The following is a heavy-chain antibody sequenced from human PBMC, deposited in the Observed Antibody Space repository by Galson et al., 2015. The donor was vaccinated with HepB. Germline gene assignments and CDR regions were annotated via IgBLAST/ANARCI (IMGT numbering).Heavy chain of an antibody. D-gene: IGHD6-19*01. CDR2: IIPIFGTA. Sequence: SVKVSCKASGGTFSSYAISWVRQAPGQGLEWMGGIIPIFGTANYAQKFQGRVTITADESTSTAYMELSSLRSEDTAVYYCARGYSSGWHTLGYWGQGTLVTVSS. CDR1: GGTFSSYA. V-gene: IGHV1-69*13. J-gene: IGHJ4*02. CDR3: ARGYSSGWHTLGY.